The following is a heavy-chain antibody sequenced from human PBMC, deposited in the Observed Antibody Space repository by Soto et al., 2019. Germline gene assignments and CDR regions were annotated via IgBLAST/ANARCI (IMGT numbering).Heavy chain of an antibody. CDR2: ISYDGSNK. CDR1: GFTFSIYA. V-gene: IGHV3-30-3*01. CDR3: ARGYCSGGSCYFDY. J-gene: IGHJ4*02. D-gene: IGHD2-15*01. Sequence: GGSLRLSCAASGFTFSIYAMHWVRHAPGKGLEWVAVISYDGSNKYYADSVKGRFTISRDNSKNTLYLQMNSLRAEDTAVYYCARGYCSGGSCYFDYWGQGTLVTVSS.